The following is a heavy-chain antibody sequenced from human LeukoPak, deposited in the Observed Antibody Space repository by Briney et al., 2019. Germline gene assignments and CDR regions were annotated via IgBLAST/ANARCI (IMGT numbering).Heavy chain of an antibody. CDR1: GGSFSGYY. Sequence: SETLSLTCAVYGGSFSGYYWSWIRQPPGKGLEWIGEINHSGSTNYNPSLKSRVTISVDTSKNQFSLKLSSVTAADTGVYYCARSSYYDSSGMDYWGQGTLVTVSS. J-gene: IGHJ4*02. CDR3: ARSSYYDSSGMDY. V-gene: IGHV4-34*01. CDR2: INHSGST. D-gene: IGHD3-22*01.